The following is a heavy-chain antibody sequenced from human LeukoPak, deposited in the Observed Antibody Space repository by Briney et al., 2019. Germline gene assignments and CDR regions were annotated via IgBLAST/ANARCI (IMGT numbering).Heavy chain of an antibody. CDR1: GXAFKNAW. CDR2: IRRKSDGGTP. CDR3: ATDQGFIYYFDY. J-gene: IGHJ4*02. Sequence: GGSLRLSCAASGXAFKNAWMSWVRQAPGKGLEWVGRIRRKSDGGTPDYAAPVEGRFTISRDASKNTLYLQMSSLKTEDTAVYYCATDQGFIYYFDYWGQGTLVTVSS. D-gene: IGHD3-10*01. V-gene: IGHV3-15*01.